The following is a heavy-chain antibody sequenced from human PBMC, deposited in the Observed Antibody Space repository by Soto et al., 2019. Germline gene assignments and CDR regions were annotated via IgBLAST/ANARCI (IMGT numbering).Heavy chain of an antibody. CDR2: IWYDGSNK. J-gene: IGHJ4*02. CDR3: ARTDILTGYYDLDY. CDR1: GFTFSSYG. Sequence: GGSLRLSCAASGFTFSSYGMHRVRQAPGKGLEWVAVIWYDGSNKYYADSVKGRFTISRDNSKNTLYLQMNSLRAEDTAVYYCARTDILTGYYDLDYWGQGTLVTVSS. V-gene: IGHV3-33*01. D-gene: IGHD3-9*01.